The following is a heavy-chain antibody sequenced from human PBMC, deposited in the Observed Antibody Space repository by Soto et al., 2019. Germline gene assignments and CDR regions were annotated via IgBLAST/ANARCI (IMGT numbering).Heavy chain of an antibody. Sequence: ETLSLTCSISGGSISNHYWCWIRQPPGKGLEWIGYIYYSGTTNYNPSLQSRVTISVDRSKNQFSLKLSSVTAADTAVYYCARVPDRWGQGTLVTVSS. CDR1: GGSISNHY. J-gene: IGHJ5*02. D-gene: IGHD2-2*01. V-gene: IGHV4-59*11. CDR3: ARVPDR. CDR2: IYYSGTT.